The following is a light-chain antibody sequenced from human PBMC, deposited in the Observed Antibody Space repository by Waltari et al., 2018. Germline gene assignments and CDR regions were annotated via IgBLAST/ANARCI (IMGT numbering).Light chain of an antibody. CDR1: SSDVGNYNF. V-gene: IGLV2-11*01. CDR3: CSYAGSYTLV. Sequence: QSALTQPRSVSGSPGQSVTISCSGTSSDVGNYNFVSWYQQHPGNAPKLLIYDVVKRPAGVPDRFSGSKSGTTASLTISGLQTEDEADYYCCSYAGSYTLVFGGGTQLTVL. J-gene: IGLJ7*01. CDR2: DVV.